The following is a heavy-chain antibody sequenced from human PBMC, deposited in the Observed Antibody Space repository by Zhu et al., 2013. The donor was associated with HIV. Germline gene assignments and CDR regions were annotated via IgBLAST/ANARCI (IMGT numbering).Heavy chain of an antibody. CDR1: GYTFTSYG. Sequence: QVQLVQSGAEVKKPGASVKVSCKASGYTFTSYGISWVRQAPGQGLEWMGWISAYNGNTNYAQKFQGRVTMTTDTSTSTAYMELSRLRSDDTAVYYCARVSYYDSSRGWFDPWGQGTLVTVSS. J-gene: IGHJ5*02. V-gene: IGHV1-18*01. CDR2: ISAYNGNT. D-gene: IGHD3-22*01. CDR3: ARVSYYDSSRGWFDP.